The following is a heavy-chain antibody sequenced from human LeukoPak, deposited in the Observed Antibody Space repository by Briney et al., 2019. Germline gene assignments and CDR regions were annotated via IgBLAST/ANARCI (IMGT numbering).Heavy chain of an antibody. Sequence: PSETLSLLCSVSGGSISTGRNYWRWIRQPPAEGLQWIATMYYGGRPYYNPSLTSRVSISVDTSKNQFSLHLSSVTAADTAVYFCARHGGQETPVPHCFDYWGQGTLVTVSS. J-gene: IGHJ4*02. D-gene: IGHD3-16*01. CDR2: MYYGGRP. CDR3: ARHGGQETPVPHCFDY. V-gene: IGHV4-39*01. CDR1: GGSISTGRNY.